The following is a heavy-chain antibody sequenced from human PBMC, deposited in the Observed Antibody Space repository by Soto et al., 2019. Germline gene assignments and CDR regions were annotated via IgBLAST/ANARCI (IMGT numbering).Heavy chain of an antibody. D-gene: IGHD4-17*01. Sequence: QVQLVQSGAEVKKPGSSVKVSCKASGGGFSTYAITWVRQAPGQGLEWMGGITPIFDTTIYAQKFQGRVTITADESTTTVHMELTSLTSEDTAVYYCATGGTTVTRRFDYWGQGTLVTVSS. J-gene: IGHJ4*02. CDR2: ITPIFDTT. V-gene: IGHV1-69*01. CDR1: GGGFSTYA. CDR3: ATGGTTVTRRFDY.